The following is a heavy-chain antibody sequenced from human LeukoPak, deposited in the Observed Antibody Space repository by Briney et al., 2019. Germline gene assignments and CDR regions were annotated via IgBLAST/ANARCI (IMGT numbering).Heavy chain of an antibody. Sequence: PGGSLRLSCATSGFTFSSYGMHWVRRAPGKGLEWVARIKRNTDGGTTDYAAPVNGRFTISRDDSENTVYLQMNSLKIEDTAVYYCSGHMTSADYWGQGTLVTVSS. V-gene: IGHV3-15*01. CDR3: SGHMTSADY. J-gene: IGHJ4*02. CDR2: IKRNTDGGTT. D-gene: IGHD2-21*02. CDR1: GFTFSSYG.